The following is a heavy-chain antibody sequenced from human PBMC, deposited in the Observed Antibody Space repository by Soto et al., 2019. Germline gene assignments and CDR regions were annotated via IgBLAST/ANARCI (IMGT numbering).Heavy chain of an antibody. V-gene: IGHV3-23*01. CDR3: SKDLYGDHRVQHAYRTQRSPDP. D-gene: IGHD4-17*01. CDR2: ISGSGGST. CDR1: GFTFSSYA. J-gene: IGHJ5*02. Sequence: GGSLRLSCAASGFTFSSYAMSWVRQAPGKGLEWVSAISGSGGSTYYADSVKGRFTISRDNSKNTLYLQMNSLRAEDTAVYYFSKDLYGDHRVQHAYRTQRSPDP.